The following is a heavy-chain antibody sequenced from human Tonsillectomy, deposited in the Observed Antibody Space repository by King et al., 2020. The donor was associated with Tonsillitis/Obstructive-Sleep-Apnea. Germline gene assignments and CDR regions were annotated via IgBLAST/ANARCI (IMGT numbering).Heavy chain of an antibody. Sequence: QLVQSGAEVKKPGESLKISCQGSGYSFSNYWIAWVRQMPGKGPEWMGIIYPGDSDTNYSPSFQGQVTIPADKSISTAYLQWSSLKSSDTAMYYCARRPPVSGYNDFWSALRAGLEVWGQGTTVTVSS. CDR2: IYPGDSDT. D-gene: IGHD3-3*01. CDR1: GYSFSNYW. J-gene: IGHJ6*02. CDR3: ARRPPVSGYNDFWSALRAGLEV. V-gene: IGHV5-51*03.